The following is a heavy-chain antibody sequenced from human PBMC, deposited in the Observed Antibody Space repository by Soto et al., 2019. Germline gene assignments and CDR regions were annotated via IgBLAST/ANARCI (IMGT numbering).Heavy chain of an antibody. CDR3: AKDLLKQQLVPQYYFDY. J-gene: IGHJ4*02. CDR2: ISGSGGST. V-gene: IGHV3-23*01. CDR1: GFTFSSYA. D-gene: IGHD6-13*01. Sequence: EVQLLGSGGGLVQPGGSLRLSCAASGFTFSSYAMSWVRQAPGKGLEWVSAISGSGGSTYYADSVKGRFTISRDNSKNTLYLQMNSLRAEDTAVYYCAKDLLKQQLVPQYYFDYWGQGTLVTVSS.